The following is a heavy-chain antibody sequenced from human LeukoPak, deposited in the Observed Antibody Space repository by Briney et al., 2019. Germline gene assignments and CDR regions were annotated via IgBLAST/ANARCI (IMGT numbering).Heavy chain of an antibody. V-gene: IGHV1-69*05. D-gene: IGHD6-13*01. CDR2: IIPIFGTA. Sequence: SVKVSCKTSGGTFSSYAISWVRQAPGQGLEWLGRIIPIFGTANYAQKFQGRVTITTDESTSTAYMELSSLRSEDTAVYYCARDGFSIAAAGVYYYYMDVWGKGTTVTVSS. CDR1: GGTFSSYA. CDR3: ARDGFSIAAAGVYYYYMDV. J-gene: IGHJ6*03.